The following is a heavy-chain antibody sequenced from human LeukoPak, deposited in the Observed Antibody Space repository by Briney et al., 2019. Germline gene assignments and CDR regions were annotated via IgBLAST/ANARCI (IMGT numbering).Heavy chain of an antibody. Sequence: PGGSLRLSCAASGFTFSSYWMSWVRQAPGKGLEWVANIKQDGSEKYYVGSVKGRFTISRDNAKNSLYLQMNSLRAEDTALYYCARDREIGYFDYWGQGTLVTVSS. J-gene: IGHJ4*02. D-gene: IGHD3-22*01. V-gene: IGHV3-7*03. CDR2: IKQDGSEK. CDR3: ARDREIGYFDY. CDR1: GFTFSSYW.